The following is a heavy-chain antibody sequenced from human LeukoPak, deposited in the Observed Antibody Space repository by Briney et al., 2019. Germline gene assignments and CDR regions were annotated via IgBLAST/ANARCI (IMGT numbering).Heavy chain of an antibody. D-gene: IGHD6-13*01. CDR1: GYTFTGYY. CDR2: INPNSGGT. Sequence: ASVKVSCKASGYTFTGYYMHWVRQAPGQGLEWMGRINPNSGGTNYAQKFQGRVTMTRDTSVSTAYMELSRLRSDDTAVYYCARGGSSWYYFDYWGQGTLVTVSS. J-gene: IGHJ4*02. V-gene: IGHV1-2*06. CDR3: ARGGSSWYYFDY.